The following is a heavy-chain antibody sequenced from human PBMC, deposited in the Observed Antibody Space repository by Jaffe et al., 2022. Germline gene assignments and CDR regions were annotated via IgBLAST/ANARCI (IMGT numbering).Heavy chain of an antibody. V-gene: IGHV3-23*01. CDR3: AKGGPYGDYYYYYYMDV. J-gene: IGHJ6*03. D-gene: IGHD4-17*01. Sequence: EVQLLESGGGLVQPGGSLRLSCAASGFTFSSYAMSWVRQAPGKGLEWVSAISGSGGSTYYADSVKGRFTISRDNSKNTLYLQMNSLRAEDTAVYYCAKGGPYGDYYYYYYMDVWGKGTTVTVSS. CDR1: GFTFSSYA. CDR2: ISGSGGST.